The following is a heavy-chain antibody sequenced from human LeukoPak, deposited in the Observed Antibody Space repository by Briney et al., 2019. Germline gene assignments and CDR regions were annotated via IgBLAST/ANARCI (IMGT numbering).Heavy chain of an antibody. J-gene: IGHJ4*02. CDR2: ISAYNGNT. CDR1: GYTFTSYG. D-gene: IGHD3-16*02. V-gene: IGHV1-18*01. Sequence: ASVKVSCKASGYTFTSYGISWVRQAPGQXXXWMGWISAYNGNTNYAQKLQGRVTMTTDTSTSTAYMELRSLRSDDTAVYYCARALADYDYVWGSYRYNPDDYWGQGTLVTVSS. CDR3: ARALADYDYVWGSYRYNPDDY.